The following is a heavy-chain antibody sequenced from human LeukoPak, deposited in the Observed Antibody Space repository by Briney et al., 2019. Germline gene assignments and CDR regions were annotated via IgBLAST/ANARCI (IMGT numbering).Heavy chain of an antibody. Sequence: GGSLRLSCAASGFTFRSYRMNWARQAPGKGLEWVSSISSSSSYIYYADSVKGRFTISRDNAKNALYLQMNSLRAEDTAVYYCARGDSSDWYVPYYFDYWGQGTLVTVSS. CDR2: ISSSSSYI. D-gene: IGHD6-19*01. CDR3: ARGDSSDWYVPYYFDY. CDR1: GFTFRSYR. J-gene: IGHJ4*02. V-gene: IGHV3-21*01.